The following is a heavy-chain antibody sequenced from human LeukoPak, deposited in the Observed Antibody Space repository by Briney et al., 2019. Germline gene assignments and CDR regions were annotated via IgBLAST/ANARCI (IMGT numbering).Heavy chain of an antibody. V-gene: IGHV3-66*01. D-gene: IGHD3-10*01. Sequence: GGSLRLSCAASGFTVSSNYMSWVRQAPGKGLEWVSVIYSGGSTYYADSVKGRFTISRDNSKNTLYLQMNSLRAEDTAAYYCARADSGSYYNEGGYFDYWGQGTLVTVSS. CDR3: ARADSGSYYNEGGYFDY. CDR2: IYSGGST. J-gene: IGHJ4*02. CDR1: GFTVSSNY.